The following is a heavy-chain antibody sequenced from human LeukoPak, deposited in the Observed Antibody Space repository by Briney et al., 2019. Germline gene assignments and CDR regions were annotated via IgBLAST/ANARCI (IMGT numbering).Heavy chain of an antibody. J-gene: IGHJ4*02. CDR1: GFTFSTYV. V-gene: IGHV3-21*01. Sequence: KTGGSLRLSCAASGFTFSTYVMNWVRQAPGKGLEWVSFISGSSNYIYYADSMKGRFTISRDNAKNSLYLQMNSLRAGDTAVYYCAREKDTSLAPYFDYWGQGTLVTVSS. CDR3: AREKDTSLAPYFDY. D-gene: IGHD5-18*01. CDR2: ISGSSNYI.